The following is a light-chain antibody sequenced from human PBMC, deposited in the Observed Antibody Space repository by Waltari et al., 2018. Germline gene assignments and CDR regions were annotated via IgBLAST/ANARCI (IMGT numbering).Light chain of an antibody. CDR1: TRDFWSYDL. CDR2: EVF. Sequence: QSALTQPASVSGTPGQSITISCTGTTRDFWSYDLFSWYQQHPGEAPKLLICEVFTRPPDISRRFSGSKSGSTASLTISGLQPEDEADYYCCSYAGRGTYVFGSGTKVTV. V-gene: IGLV2-23*02. J-gene: IGLJ1*01. CDR3: CSYAGRGTYV.